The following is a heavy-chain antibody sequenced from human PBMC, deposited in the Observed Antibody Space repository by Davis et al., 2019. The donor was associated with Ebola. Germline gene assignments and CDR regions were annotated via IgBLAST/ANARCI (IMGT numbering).Heavy chain of an antibody. CDR2: IYYSGST. CDR1: GGSISSSSYY. CDR3: ARDSTVLLWFGDPFDY. J-gene: IGHJ4*02. Sequence: MPSETLSLTCTVSGGSISSSSYYWGWIRQPPGKGLEWIGSIYYSGSTYYNPSLKSRVTISVDTSKNQFSLKLSSVTAADTAVYYCARDSTVLLWFGDPFDYWGQGTLVTVSS. D-gene: IGHD3-10*01. V-gene: IGHV4-39*02.